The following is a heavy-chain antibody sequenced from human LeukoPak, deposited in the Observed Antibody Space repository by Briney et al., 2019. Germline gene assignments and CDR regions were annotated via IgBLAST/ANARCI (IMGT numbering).Heavy chain of an antibody. V-gene: IGHV1-2*02. J-gene: IGHJ3*02. CDR2: INPNSGGT. D-gene: IGHD3-22*01. CDR1: GYTFTGYY. CDR3: ARVGYYDSSGYYPLDAFDI. Sequence: ASVKVSCKASGYTFTGYYMHWVRQAPGQGLEWMGWINPNSGGTNYAQKFQGRVTMTRDTSISTAYMELGRLRSDDTAVYYWARVGYYDSSGYYPLDAFDIWGKGTMVTVSS.